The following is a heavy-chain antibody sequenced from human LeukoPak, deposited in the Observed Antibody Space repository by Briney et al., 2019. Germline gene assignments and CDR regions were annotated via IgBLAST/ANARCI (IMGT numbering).Heavy chain of an antibody. CDR2: IYYTGNS. D-gene: IGHD6-13*01. CDR1: GASVSSDGYY. CDR3: ARGRHGSSWWEY. J-gene: IGHJ4*02. Sequence: SETLSLTCTVSGASVSSDGYYWTWIRQPPGKGLEWIGYIYYTGNSNYNPSLKSRVTMSLDTSKTQFSLKPSSVTAADTALYYCARGRHGSSWWEYWGQGTLITVSS. V-gene: IGHV4-61*08.